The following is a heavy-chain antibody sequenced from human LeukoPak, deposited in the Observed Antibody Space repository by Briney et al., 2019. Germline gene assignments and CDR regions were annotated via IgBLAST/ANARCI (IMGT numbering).Heavy chain of an antibody. CDR3: ATASGPYSGSYYDFDY. D-gene: IGHD1-26*01. V-gene: IGHV5-51*01. CDR2: IYPGDSDT. Sequence: GESLKISCKGSGYSFTSYWIGWVRQMPGKGLEWMGIIYPGDSDTRYSPSFQGQVTISADKSISTAYLQWSNLKASDTAMYYCATASGPYSGSYYDFDYWGQGTLVTVSS. CDR1: GYSFTSYW. J-gene: IGHJ4*02.